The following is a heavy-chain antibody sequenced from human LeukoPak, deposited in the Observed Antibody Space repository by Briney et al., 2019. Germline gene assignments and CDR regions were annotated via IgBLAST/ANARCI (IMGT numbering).Heavy chain of an antibody. CDR1: GGSFSNYY. V-gene: IGHV4-34*01. CDR2: INHSGST. Sequence: PSETLSLTCAVYGGSFSNYYWSWIRQPPGKGLEWIGEINHSGSTNYNLSLKSRVTISVDTSKKQISLKVRSVTAADTAVYYCARGYPAAGFSYWGQGTLVTVSS. CDR3: ARGYPAAGFSY. D-gene: IGHD6-13*01. J-gene: IGHJ4*02.